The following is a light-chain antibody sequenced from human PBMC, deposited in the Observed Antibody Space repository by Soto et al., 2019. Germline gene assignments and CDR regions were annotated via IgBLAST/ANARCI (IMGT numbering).Light chain of an antibody. J-gene: IGLJ1*01. CDR2: DVS. V-gene: IGLV2-11*01. CDR1: SSDVGGYNY. CDR3: CSYAGSYYYV. Sequence: QSVLTQPRSVSGSPGQSVTISCTGTSSDVGGYNYDSWYQQHPGKAPKLMIYDVSKRPSGVPDRFSGSKSGNTASLTISGLQAEDEADYYCCSYAGSYYYVFGTGTKLTVL.